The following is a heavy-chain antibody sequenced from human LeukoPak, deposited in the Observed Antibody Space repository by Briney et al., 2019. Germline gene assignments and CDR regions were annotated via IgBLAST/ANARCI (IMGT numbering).Heavy chain of an antibody. CDR2: ISSSSSYT. CDR1: GFTFNDYY. J-gene: IGHJ4*02. D-gene: IGHD3-10*01. V-gene: IGHV3-11*03. CDR3: ARDMVRGVIITTPLGY. Sequence: GGSLRLSCAASGFTFNDYYMSWIRQAPGKGLEWVSYISSSSSYTNYADSVKGRFTISRDNAKNSLYLQMNSLRAEDTAVYYCARDMVRGVIITTPLGYWGQGTLVTVSS.